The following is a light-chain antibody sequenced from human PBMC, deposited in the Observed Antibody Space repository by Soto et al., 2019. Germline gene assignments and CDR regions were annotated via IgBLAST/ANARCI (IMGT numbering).Light chain of an antibody. J-gene: IGKJ1*01. CDR3: LQDINYPWT. CDR2: DAS. Sequence: DIQMTQSPSTLSGSVGDRVTITCRASQTISSWLAWYQQKPGKAPKLLIYDASSLESGVPSRFSGSGSGTEFTLTISSLQPEDSATYYCLQDINYPWTFGQGTKVDI. CDR1: QTISSW. V-gene: IGKV1-5*01.